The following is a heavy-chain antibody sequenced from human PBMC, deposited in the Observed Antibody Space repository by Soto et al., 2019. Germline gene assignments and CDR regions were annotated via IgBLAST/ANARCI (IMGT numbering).Heavy chain of an antibody. J-gene: IGHJ4*02. CDR1: GFTVSSNY. CDR2: IYSGGST. Sequence: GGSLRLSCAASGFTVSSNYMSWVRQAPGKGLEWVSVIYSGGSTYYADSVKGRFTISRHNSKNTLYLQMNSLRAEDTAVYYCARESSLGYCSGGSCSYFDYWGQGTLVTVSS. V-gene: IGHV3-53*04. D-gene: IGHD2-15*01. CDR3: ARESSLGYCSGGSCSYFDY.